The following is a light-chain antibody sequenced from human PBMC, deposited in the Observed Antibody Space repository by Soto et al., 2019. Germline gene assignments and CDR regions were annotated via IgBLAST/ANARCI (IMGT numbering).Light chain of an antibody. CDR2: DAS. J-gene: IGKJ1*01. CDR3: QQYNSYSWT. CDR1: QSISSW. V-gene: IGKV1-5*01. Sequence: DIQITPSPSTLSASVGDRVTITCRASQSISSWLAWYQQKPGKAPKLLIYDASSLESGVPSRFSGSGSGTEFTLIISSLQTDDFATYYCQQYNSYSWTVGQGTKVDIK.